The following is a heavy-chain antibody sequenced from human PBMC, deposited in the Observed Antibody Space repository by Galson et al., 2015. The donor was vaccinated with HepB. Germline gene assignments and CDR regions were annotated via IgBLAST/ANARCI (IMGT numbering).Heavy chain of an antibody. J-gene: IGHJ6*02. Sequence: CKASGYTFTGYYMHWVRQAPGQGLEWMGRINPNSGGTNYAQKFQGRVTMTRDTSISTAYMELSRLRSDDTAVYYCARVRDIVVVPAANHSPDYYYYGMDVWGQGTTVTVSS. CDR2: INPNSGGT. V-gene: IGHV1-2*06. CDR3: ARVRDIVVVPAANHSPDYYYYGMDV. D-gene: IGHD2-2*01. CDR1: GYTFTGYY.